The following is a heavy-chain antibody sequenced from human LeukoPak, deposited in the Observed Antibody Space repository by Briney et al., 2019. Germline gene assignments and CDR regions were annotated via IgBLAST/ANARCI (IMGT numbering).Heavy chain of an antibody. J-gene: IGHJ4*02. CDR1: GFTVSSNY. CDR2: IYSGGRT. CDR3: AREPRTSTVTTKGY. V-gene: IGHV3-53*01. Sequence: GGSLRLSCAASGFTVSSNYMSWVRQAPGKGLEWVSIIYSGGRTYYADSVKGRFTISRDKSKNTLYLQMNSLRAEDTAVYYCAREPRTSTVTTKGYWGQGTLVTVSS. D-gene: IGHD4-17*01.